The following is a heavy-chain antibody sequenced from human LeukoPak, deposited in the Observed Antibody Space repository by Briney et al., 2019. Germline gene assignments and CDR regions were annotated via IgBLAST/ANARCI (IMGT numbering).Heavy chain of an antibody. V-gene: IGHV3-23*01. D-gene: IGHD5-24*01. CDR2: ISGSGGST. J-gene: IGHJ4*02. CDR3: ARASFQRWLQLGGD. CDR1: GFTFSSYA. Sequence: GGSLRLSCAASGFTFSSYAMSWVRQAPGKGLEWVSAISGSGGSTYYADSVKGRFTISRDNAKNSLYLQMNSLRDEDTAVYYCARASFQRWLQLGGDWGQGTLVTVSS.